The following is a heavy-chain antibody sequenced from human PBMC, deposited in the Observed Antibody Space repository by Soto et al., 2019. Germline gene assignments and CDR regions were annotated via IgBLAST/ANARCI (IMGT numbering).Heavy chain of an antibody. V-gene: IGHV3-23*01. CDR3: AKYTGNGLPISYFDY. Sequence: GGSLRLSCAASGFTFSSYAMSWVRQAPGKGLEWVSAISGSGGSTYYADSVKGRFTISRDNSKNTLFLQMNSLRAEDTAVYYCAKYTGNGLPISYFDYWGQGTLVTVSS. J-gene: IGHJ4*02. D-gene: IGHD3-10*01. CDR2: ISGSGGST. CDR1: GFTFSSYA.